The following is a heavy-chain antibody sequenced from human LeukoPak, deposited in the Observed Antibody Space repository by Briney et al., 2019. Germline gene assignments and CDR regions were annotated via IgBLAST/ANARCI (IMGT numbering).Heavy chain of an antibody. V-gene: IGHV1-8*03. CDR2: MNPNSGNT. Sequence: ASVKVSCKASGYTFTSYDINWVRQATGQGLEWMGWMNPNSGNTGYAQKFQGRVTITRNTSISTAYMELSSLRSEDTAVYYCARAYFSYCSSTSCYWFDPWGQGTLVTVSS. CDR1: GYTFTSYD. CDR3: ARAYFSYCSSTSCYWFDP. D-gene: IGHD2-2*01. J-gene: IGHJ5*02.